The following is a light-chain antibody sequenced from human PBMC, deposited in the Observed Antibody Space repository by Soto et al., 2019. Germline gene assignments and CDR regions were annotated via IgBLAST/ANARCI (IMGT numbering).Light chain of an antibody. Sequence: DIQMTQSPSTLSASVGDRVAITCRASRNINNLLAWYQQKPGKAPKLLIYKASSLERGVPSRSSGSGSGTEFTLTISSLQPDDFATYYCQRYYSFPLTFGGGTKVEIK. CDR1: RNINNL. CDR2: KAS. J-gene: IGKJ4*01. V-gene: IGKV1-5*03. CDR3: QRYYSFPLT.